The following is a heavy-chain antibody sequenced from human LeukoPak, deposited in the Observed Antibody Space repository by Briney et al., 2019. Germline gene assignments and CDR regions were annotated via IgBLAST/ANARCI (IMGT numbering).Heavy chain of an antibody. V-gene: IGHV1-2*02. CDR1: GYTFTGHY. Sequence: ASVKVSCKASGYTFTGHYIHWIRQAPGQGLEWMGWINPNSGGTKYAQKFQGRLTVTRDTSTSTAYMELSGLRADDAAAYYCARVDYCTKAVCINFDLWGQGTLVTVSS. J-gene: IGHJ4*02. CDR3: ARVDYCTKAVCINFDL. D-gene: IGHD2-8*01. CDR2: INPNSGGT.